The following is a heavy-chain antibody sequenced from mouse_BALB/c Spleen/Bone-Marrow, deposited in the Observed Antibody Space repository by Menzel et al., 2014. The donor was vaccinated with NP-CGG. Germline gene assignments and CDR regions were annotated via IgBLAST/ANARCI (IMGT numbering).Heavy chain of an antibody. CDR1: GFTFTDYY. CDR2: IRNKANGYTT. Sequence: EVKLQESGGGLVQPGGSLRLSCATSGFTFTDYYMDWVRQPPGKALEWLGFIRNKANGYTTEYSASVKSRFTTSRDNSQNILYLQMNTLRADDSATYYCARDKGRVFFDYWGQGTTLTVSS. V-gene: IGHV7-3*02. J-gene: IGHJ2*01. CDR3: ARDKGRVFFDY.